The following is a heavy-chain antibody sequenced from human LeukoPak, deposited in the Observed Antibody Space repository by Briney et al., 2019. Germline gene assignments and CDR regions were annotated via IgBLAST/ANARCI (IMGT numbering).Heavy chain of an antibody. D-gene: IGHD3-9*01. CDR2: IYYSGST. CDR3: ARDGGVLRYFDNWFDS. Sequence: SSETLSLTCTVSGGSISSYYWSWIRQPPGKGLEWIGYIYYSGSTNYNPSLESRVTISVDTSKNQFSLKLSSVTAADTAVYYCARDGGVLRYFDNWFDSWGQGTLVTVSS. V-gene: IGHV4-59*01. J-gene: IGHJ5*01. CDR1: GGSISSYY.